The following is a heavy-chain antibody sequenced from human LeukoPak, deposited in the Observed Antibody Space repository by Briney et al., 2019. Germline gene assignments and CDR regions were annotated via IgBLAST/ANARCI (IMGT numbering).Heavy chain of an antibody. J-gene: IGHJ4*02. CDR3: VGWGTTAYFDY. CDR1: GFTFSSYE. D-gene: IGHD4-11*01. V-gene: IGHV3-48*03. CDR2: ISIDGDTI. Sequence: PGGSLRLSCAASGFTFSSYEMNWVRQAPGKGLEWISYISIDGDTIYYADSVKGRFTISRDNSKNTLYLQMNSLRAEDTAVYYCVGWGTTAYFDYWGQGTLVTVSS.